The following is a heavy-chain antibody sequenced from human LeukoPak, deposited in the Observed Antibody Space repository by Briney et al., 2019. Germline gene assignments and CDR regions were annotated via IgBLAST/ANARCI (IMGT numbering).Heavy chain of an antibody. J-gene: IGHJ4*02. CDR1: GFTFSDYG. Sequence: GRSLRLSCAASGFTFSDYGMHWVRQVPGKGLEWDALISYDGGNKFYADSVRDRFTISRDNSKNTLFLQMNSLRIEDTAVYYCAKVFEVRGARRPKDYWGQGTLVIVSS. CDR3: AKVFEVRGARRPKDY. D-gene: IGHD3-10*01. V-gene: IGHV3-30*18. CDR2: ISYDGGNK.